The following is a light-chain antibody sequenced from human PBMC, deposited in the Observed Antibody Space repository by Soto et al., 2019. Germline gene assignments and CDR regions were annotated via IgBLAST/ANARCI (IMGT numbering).Light chain of an antibody. J-gene: IGLJ2*01. CDR2: SDT. V-gene: IGLV3-21*01. Sequence: SYELTQPPSVSVAPGKTASISCGGNDIGSKGVHWYQQKPGQAPVLVIYSDTDLPPVITERFSGSNSANLATLTISRVEAGDEADYYCQVWDSSSAHVVFGGGTKVTVL. CDR3: QVWDSSSAHVV. CDR1: DIGSKG.